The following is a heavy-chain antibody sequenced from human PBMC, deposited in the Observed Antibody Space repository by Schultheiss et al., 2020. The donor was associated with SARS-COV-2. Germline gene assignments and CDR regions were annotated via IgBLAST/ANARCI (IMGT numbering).Heavy chain of an antibody. D-gene: IGHD3-22*01. V-gene: IGHV3-11*06. J-gene: IGHJ6*02. CDR3: ARVGSDYYDSSGQSIKYYGMDV. CDR2: ITGSSSYI. CDR1: GFTFSDYY. Sequence: GESLKISCAASGFTFSDYYMSWIRQAPGKGLEWVSYITGSSSYIYYADSVKGRFTISRDNSKNTLYLQMNSLRAEDTAVYYCARVGSDYYDSSGQSIKYYGMDVWGQGTTVTVSS.